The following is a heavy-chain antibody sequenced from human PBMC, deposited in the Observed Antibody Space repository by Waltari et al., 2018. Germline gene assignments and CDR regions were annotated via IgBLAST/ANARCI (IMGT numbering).Heavy chain of an antibody. Sequence: QMQLVQSGPEVKKPGTSVKVSCKASGFTVTSSAVQWVRQARGQRLEWRGWIVVGSGNTNYAQKFQERGTITRDMSTSTAYMELSSLRSEDTAVYYCAAPAGYSGYDDYYYYGMDVWGQGTTVTVSS. D-gene: IGHD5-12*01. CDR3: AAPAGYSGYDDYYYYGMDV. CDR1: GFTVTSSA. V-gene: IGHV1-58*01. J-gene: IGHJ6*02. CDR2: IVVGSGNT.